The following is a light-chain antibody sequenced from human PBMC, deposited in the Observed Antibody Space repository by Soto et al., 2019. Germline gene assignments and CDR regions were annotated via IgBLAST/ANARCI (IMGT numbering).Light chain of an antibody. J-gene: IGKJ5*01. CDR2: KAS. CDR1: QSISSW. V-gene: IGKV1-5*03. Sequence: DIQMTQSPSTLSASVGDRVTITCRASQSISSWLAWYQQKPGKAPKLLIYKASSLESGVPSRFSGSGSGTDFTLTISCLQSEDFATYYCQQYYSYPWTFGQGTRLEIK. CDR3: QQYYSYPWT.